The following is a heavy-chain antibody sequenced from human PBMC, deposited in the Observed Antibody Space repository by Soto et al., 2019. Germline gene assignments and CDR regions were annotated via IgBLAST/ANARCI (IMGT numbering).Heavy chain of an antibody. J-gene: IGHJ5*02. CDR1: GDSISTYY. CDR3: ARSTRSWFDP. V-gene: IGHV4-59*08. CDR2: IYNSVNT. Sequence: QVQLQESGPGLLKPSETLSLTCTVSGDSISTYYWCWIRQPPGKGLEWIGYIYNSVNTNYNPSLKSRVTISVDTSKNQFSLKVSSVTAADTAVYYCARSTRSWFDPWGQGTLVTVSS.